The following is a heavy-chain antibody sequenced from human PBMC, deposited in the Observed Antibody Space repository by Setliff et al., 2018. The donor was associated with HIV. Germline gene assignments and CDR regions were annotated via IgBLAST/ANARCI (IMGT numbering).Heavy chain of an antibody. CDR1: GGSISTSSFS. Sequence: SETLSLTCTVSGGSISTSSFSWGWVRQSPGRGLEWIGSIFYGGRTHYNPSLRSRLTMSVDTSKIQSSLELRSLTAADTAVYYCARGYGGTYYSDSSGYYYKVDAFDIWGQGTVVTVSS. J-gene: IGHJ3*02. D-gene: IGHD3-22*01. CDR2: IFYGGRT. V-gene: IGHV4-39*07. CDR3: ARGYGGTYYSDSSGYYYKVDAFDI.